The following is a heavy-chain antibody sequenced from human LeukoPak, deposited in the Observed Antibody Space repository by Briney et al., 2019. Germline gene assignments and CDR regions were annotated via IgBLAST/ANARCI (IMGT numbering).Heavy chain of an antibody. CDR3: AKDRDGYNRKGLDY. CDR2: ISYDGSNK. J-gene: IGHJ4*02. Sequence: GGSLRLSCAASGLPFSTYAMNWVRQAPGKVLEWVAVISYDGSNKYYADSVKGRFTISRDNSKNTLYLQMNSLRAEDTAVYYCAKDRDGYNRKGLDYWGQGTLVTVSS. D-gene: IGHD5-24*01. CDR1: GLPFSTYA. V-gene: IGHV3-30*18.